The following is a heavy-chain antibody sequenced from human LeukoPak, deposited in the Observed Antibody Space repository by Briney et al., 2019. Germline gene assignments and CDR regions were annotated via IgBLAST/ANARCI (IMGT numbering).Heavy chain of an antibody. CDR1: GSSISSGYY. Sequence: PSETLSLTCTVSGSSISSGYYWGWIRQPPGMGLEWVGNFYDGGSTYYNPSLNSRVTISVDTSKNQLSLKLSSVTAADTAVYYCARTYHYDSSGPYYWGQGTLVTVSS. V-gene: IGHV4-38-2*02. J-gene: IGHJ4*02. D-gene: IGHD3-22*01. CDR3: ARTYHYDSSGPYY. CDR2: FYDGGST.